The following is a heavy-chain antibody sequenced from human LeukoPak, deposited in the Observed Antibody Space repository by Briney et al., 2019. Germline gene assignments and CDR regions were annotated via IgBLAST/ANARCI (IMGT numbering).Heavy chain of an antibody. Sequence: ASVKVSCKASGYTFTSYYMHWVRQAPGQGLEWMGIINPSGGSTSYAQKFQGRVTMTRDTSISTAYMELSRLRSDDTAVYYCARDSVLLWFGERSGAFDIWGQGTMVTVSS. V-gene: IGHV1-46*01. CDR2: INPSGGST. CDR3: ARDSVLLWFGERSGAFDI. D-gene: IGHD3-10*01. J-gene: IGHJ3*02. CDR1: GYTFTSYY.